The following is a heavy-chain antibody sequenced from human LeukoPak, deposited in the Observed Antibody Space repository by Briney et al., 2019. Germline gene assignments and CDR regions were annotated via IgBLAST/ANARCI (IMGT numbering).Heavy chain of an antibody. V-gene: IGHV3-23*01. J-gene: IGHJ4*02. CDR2: ISGSGGST. Sequence: QAGGSLRLSCAASGFTFSSYAMSWVRQAPGKGLEWVSAISGSGGSTYYADSVKGRFTISRDNSKNTLYLQMNSLRAEDTAVYYCAKDSSGSYRSDYFDYWGQGTLVTVSS. CDR1: GFTFSSYA. D-gene: IGHD1-26*01. CDR3: AKDSSGSYRSDYFDY.